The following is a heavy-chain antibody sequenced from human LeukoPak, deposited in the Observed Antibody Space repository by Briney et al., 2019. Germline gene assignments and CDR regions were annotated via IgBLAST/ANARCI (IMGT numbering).Heavy chain of an antibody. D-gene: IGHD1-26*01. J-gene: IGHJ4*02. CDR2: IYYSGST. V-gene: IGHV4-59*01. CDR1: GGSISSYY. CDR3: ARAKWELLRPYYFDY. Sequence: SETLSLTCTVSGGSISSYYWSWIRQPPGKGLEWIGYIYYSGSTNYNPSLKGRVTISVDTSKNQFSLKLSSVTAADTAVYYCARAKWELLRPYYFDYWGQGTLVTVSS.